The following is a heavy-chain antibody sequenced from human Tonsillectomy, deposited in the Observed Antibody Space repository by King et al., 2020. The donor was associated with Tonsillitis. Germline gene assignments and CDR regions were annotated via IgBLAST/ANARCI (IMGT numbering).Heavy chain of an antibody. CDR2: INSDGSTT. D-gene: IGHD1-26*01. CDR1: GFTFSSYW. CDR3: ARYSGSRRGFDF. Sequence: VQLVESGGGLVQPGGSLRLSCAASGFTFSSYWMHWVRQAPGKGLVWVSRINSDGSTTSYADSVGGRFTISSDNAKNTLYLQMDSLRAEDTAVYYCARYSGSRRGFDFWGQGSLVTVSS. V-gene: IGHV3-74*01. J-gene: IGHJ4*02.